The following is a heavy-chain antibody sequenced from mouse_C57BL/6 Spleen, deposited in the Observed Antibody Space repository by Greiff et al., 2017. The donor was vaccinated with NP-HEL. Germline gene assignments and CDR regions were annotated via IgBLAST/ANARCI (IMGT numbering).Heavy chain of an antibody. CDR2: IYPGSGNT. V-gene: IGHV1-66*01. Sequence: VQVVESGPELVKPGASVKISCKASGYSFTSYYIHWVKQRPGQGLEWIGWIYPGSGNTKYNEKFKGKATLTADTSSSTAYMQLSSLTSEDSAVYYCARSSDYGTPYAMDYWGQGTSVTVSS. J-gene: IGHJ4*01. CDR1: GYSFTSYY. CDR3: ARSSDYGTPYAMDY. D-gene: IGHD1-1*01.